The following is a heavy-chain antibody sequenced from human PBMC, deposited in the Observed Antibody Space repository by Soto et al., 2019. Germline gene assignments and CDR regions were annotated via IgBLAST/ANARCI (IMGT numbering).Heavy chain of an antibody. D-gene: IGHD3-10*01. V-gene: IGHV1-18*01. CDR3: ATPTPLRGAMITNINFDF. CDR1: GYTFNIYV. CDR2: VSGYNGNT. J-gene: IGHJ4*02. Sequence: VSVKVSCKASGYTFNIYVITWVRQAPGQGLEWLGWVSGYNGNTEYAQSFQGRVTMTSDTSTNTAYMELRSLRSDDTAVYYCATPTPLRGAMITNINFDFWGQGTPVTVSS.